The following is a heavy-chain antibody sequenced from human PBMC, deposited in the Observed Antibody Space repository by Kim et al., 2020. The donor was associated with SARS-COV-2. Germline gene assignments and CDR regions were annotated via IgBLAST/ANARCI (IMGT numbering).Heavy chain of an antibody. CDR2: INHSGST. V-gene: IGHV4-34*01. Sequence: SETLSLTCAVYGGSFSGYYWSWIRQPPGKGLEWIGEINHSGSTNYNPSLKSRVTISVDTSKNQFSLKLSSVTAADTAVYYCARTYYYGSGSYYPSQGLGYWGQGTLVTVSS. CDR1: GGSFSGYY. D-gene: IGHD3-10*01. CDR3: ARTYYYGSGSYYPSQGLGY. J-gene: IGHJ4*02.